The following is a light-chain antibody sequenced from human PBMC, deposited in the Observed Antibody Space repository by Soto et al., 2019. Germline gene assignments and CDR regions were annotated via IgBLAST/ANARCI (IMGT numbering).Light chain of an antibody. J-gene: IGKJ4*01. CDR3: QHRGSWPS. V-gene: IGKV3-11*01. CDR2: DAS. Sequence: ENVLTQSPATLSLSPGERATLSCRTSQSVSSYLAWYQQKPGQAPRLLIFDASHRAAGIPVRFSGSGSGTDFTLTISSLEPEDFAVYFCQHRGSWPSFGGGTKV. CDR1: QSVSSY.